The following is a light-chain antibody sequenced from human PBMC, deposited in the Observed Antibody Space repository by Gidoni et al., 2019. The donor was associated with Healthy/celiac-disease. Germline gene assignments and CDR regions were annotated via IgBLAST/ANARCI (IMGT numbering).Light chain of an antibody. CDR1: SSNIGNNY. CDR2: DNN. Sequence: SVLTQPPSVSAGPGQKVTITCSGSSSNIGNNYVSWYQQIPGTAPKLLIYDNNKRPSGIPDRFSGSKSGTSATLGITGLQTGDEADYYCGTWDSSLSAVVFGGGTKLTVL. V-gene: IGLV1-51*01. J-gene: IGLJ2*01. CDR3: GTWDSSLSAVV.